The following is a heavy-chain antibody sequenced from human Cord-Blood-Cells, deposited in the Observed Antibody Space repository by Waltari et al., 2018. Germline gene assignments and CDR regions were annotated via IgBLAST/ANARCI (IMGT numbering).Heavy chain of an antibody. CDR2: INHSGST. CDR1: GGSFSGYY. V-gene: IGHV4-34*01. D-gene: IGHD6-19*01. Sequence: QVQLQQWGAGLLKPSETLSLTCAVYGGSFSGYYWSWIRQPPGKGLEWIGEINHSGSTNYNPSLKSRFTISVDTSKNQFSLKLSSVTAADTAVYYCASAGGSSGWYYFDYWGQGTLVTVSS. J-gene: IGHJ4*02. CDR3: ASAGGSSGWYYFDY.